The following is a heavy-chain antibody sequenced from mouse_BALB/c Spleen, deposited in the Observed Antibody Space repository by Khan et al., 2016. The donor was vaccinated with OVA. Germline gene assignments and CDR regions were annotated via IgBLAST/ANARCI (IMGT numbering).Heavy chain of an antibody. CDR1: GYSLTGYY. Sequence: LVKTGASVKISCKASGYSLTGYYMHWVKQSHGKSLEWIGYISCYNGVISYNQKFKGKATFTVDTSSSTAYMHFNSLTSEDSAVYYCARGDYYGSSSFAYWGQGTLVTVSA. CDR2: ISCYNGVI. J-gene: IGHJ3*01. CDR3: ARGDYYGSSSFAY. D-gene: IGHD1-1*01. V-gene: IGHV1S34*01.